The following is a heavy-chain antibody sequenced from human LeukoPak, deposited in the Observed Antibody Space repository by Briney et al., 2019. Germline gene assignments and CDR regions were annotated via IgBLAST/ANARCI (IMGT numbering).Heavy chain of an antibody. V-gene: IGHV1-18*01. CDR3: ARSPNAAAAGSGPGDH. J-gene: IGHJ4*02. Sequence: ASVKVSCKASGYTFTSYGISWVRQAPGQGLEWMGWISAYNGNTNYAQKLQGRVTMTTDTSTSTAYMELRSLRSDDTAVYYCARSPNAAAAGSGPGDHWGQGTLDTVSS. CDR1: GYTFTSYG. D-gene: IGHD6-13*01. CDR2: ISAYNGNT.